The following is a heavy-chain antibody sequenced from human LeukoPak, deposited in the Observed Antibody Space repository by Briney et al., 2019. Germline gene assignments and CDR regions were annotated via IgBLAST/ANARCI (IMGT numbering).Heavy chain of an antibody. CDR2: INAGNGNT. J-gene: IGHJ5*02. V-gene: IGHV1-3*01. CDR1: GYTFTSYA. D-gene: IGHD6-13*01. Sequence: AASVKVSCKASGYTFTSYAMHWVRQAPGQRLEWMGWINAGNGNTKYSQKFQGRVTITRDTSASTAYMELSSLRSEDTAVYYCARRSLSSPRFDPWGQGTLVTVSS. CDR3: ARRSLSSPRFDP.